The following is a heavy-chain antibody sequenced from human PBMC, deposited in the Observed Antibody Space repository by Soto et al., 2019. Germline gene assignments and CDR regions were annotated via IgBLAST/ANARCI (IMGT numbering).Heavy chain of an antibody. CDR2: INVYNGNT. CDR1: GYTFTNYG. D-gene: IGHD3-22*01. J-gene: IGHJ6*02. V-gene: IGHV1-18*01. CDR3: ARGGYYDSSGSRNYYYYGMNV. Sequence: GASVKVSCKASGYTFTNYGISWVRQAPGQGLEWMGWINVYNGNTKYAQKVQGRVSLTTDTSTNTAYMELRSLRSDDTAMYFCARGGYYDSSGSRNYYYYGMNVWGQGTTVTVSS.